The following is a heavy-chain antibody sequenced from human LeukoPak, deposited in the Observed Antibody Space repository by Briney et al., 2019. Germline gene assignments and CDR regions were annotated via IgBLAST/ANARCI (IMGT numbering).Heavy chain of an antibody. CDR1: GYSFTSHW. J-gene: IGHJ4*02. Sequence: GESLKISCKGSGYSFTSHWVGWVRQMPGKGLEWMGIIYPGDSDTRYSPSFQGQVTISADKSISTAYLQWSSLKASDTAMYYCARGGGYYYDSSGYDYWGQGTLVTVSS. D-gene: IGHD3-22*01. CDR3: ARGGGYYYDSSGYDY. CDR2: IYPGDSDT. V-gene: IGHV5-51*01.